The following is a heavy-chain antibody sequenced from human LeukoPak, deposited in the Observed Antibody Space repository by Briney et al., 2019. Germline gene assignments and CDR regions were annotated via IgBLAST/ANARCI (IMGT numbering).Heavy chain of an antibody. CDR3: AKGMTTLTTRSDY. V-gene: IGHV3-23*01. CDR1: GFTFSSYA. CDR2: ISGSGDTK. Sequence: PGGSLRLSCAASGFTFSSYAMSWVRQAPGKGLEWVSTISGSGDTKYYADSVKGRITISGDNSENTLSLQIYSLKAEDTAVYYCAKGMTTLTTRSDYWGQGTLVTVSS. D-gene: IGHD4-11*01. J-gene: IGHJ4*02.